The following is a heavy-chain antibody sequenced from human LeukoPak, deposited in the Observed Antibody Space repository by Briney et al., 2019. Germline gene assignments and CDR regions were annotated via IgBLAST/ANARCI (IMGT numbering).Heavy chain of an antibody. CDR1: GGSFSGYY. CDR3: ARGDYYDSSGYYYAAFAI. V-gene: IGHV4-34*01. D-gene: IGHD3-22*01. CDR2: INHSGST. J-gene: IGHJ3*02. Sequence: SETLSLTCAVYGGSFSGYYWSWIRQPPGKGLEWIGEINHSGSTNYNPSLKSRVTISVDTSKNQFSLKLSSVTAADTAVYYCARGDYYDSSGYYYAAFAIWGQGTMVTVSS.